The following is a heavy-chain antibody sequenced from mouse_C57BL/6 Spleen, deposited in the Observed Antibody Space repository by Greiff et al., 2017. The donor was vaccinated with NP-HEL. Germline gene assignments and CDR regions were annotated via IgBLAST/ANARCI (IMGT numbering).Heavy chain of an antibody. CDR2: INPNNGGT. D-gene: IGHD2-5*01. Sequence: EVQLQQSGPELVKPGASVKISCKASGYTFTDYYMNWVKQSHGKSLEWIGDINPNNGGTSYNQKFKGKATLTVEKSSSTAYMELRSLTSEDSAVYYCARGYSNPYAMDYWGQGTSVTVSS. V-gene: IGHV1-26*01. CDR1: GYTFTDYY. CDR3: ARGYSNPYAMDY. J-gene: IGHJ4*01.